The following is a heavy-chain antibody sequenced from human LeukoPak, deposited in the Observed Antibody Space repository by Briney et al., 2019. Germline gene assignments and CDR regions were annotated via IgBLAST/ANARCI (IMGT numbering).Heavy chain of an antibody. CDR1: GYSISSGYY. CDR2: IYHSGST. D-gene: IGHD3-10*01. J-gene: IGHJ4*02. CDR3: VLQRITIVRGVILN. Sequence: SETLSLTCTVSGYSISSGYYWGWIRQPPGKGLEWIGSIYHSGSTYYNPSLKSRVTISVDTSKNQFSLKLSSVTAADTAVYYCVLQRITIVRGVILNWGQGTLVTVSS. V-gene: IGHV4-38-2*02.